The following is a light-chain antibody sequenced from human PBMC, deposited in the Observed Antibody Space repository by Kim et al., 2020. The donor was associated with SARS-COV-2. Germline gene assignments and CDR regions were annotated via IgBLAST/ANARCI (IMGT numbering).Light chain of an antibody. Sequence: SPGESATLSCRASQSVSRSYFAWYQQKPGQAPRLLIYGASSRATGIPDRFSGSGSGTDFTLTISRLEPEDFAVYYCQQYGSSPFTFGPGTKVDIK. CDR1: QSVSRSY. V-gene: IGKV3-20*01. CDR3: QQYGSSPFT. J-gene: IGKJ3*01. CDR2: GAS.